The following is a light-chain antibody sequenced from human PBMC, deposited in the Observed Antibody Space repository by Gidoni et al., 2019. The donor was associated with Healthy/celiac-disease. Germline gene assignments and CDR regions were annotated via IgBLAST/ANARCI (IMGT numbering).Light chain of an antibody. V-gene: IGLV6-57*01. CDR1: SGSIASNY. J-gene: IGLJ3*02. CDR3: QSYDSSINWV. CDR2: EDN. Sequence: FMLTQPHSVSESPGKPVTISCTRSSGSIASNYVQWYQQRPGSSPTTVIYEDNQRPSGVPDRFSGSIDSSSNSASLTISGLKTEDEADYYCQSYDSSINWVFGGGTKLTVL.